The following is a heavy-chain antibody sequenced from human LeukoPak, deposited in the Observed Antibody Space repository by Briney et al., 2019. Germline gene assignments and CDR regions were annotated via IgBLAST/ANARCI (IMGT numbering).Heavy chain of an antibody. D-gene: IGHD3-16*02. Sequence: ASVKVSCKASGYTFTSYYMHWVRQAPGQGLEWMGLINPTGGSTGYAQKFQGRVTMTTDTSTSTAYMELRSLRSDDTAVYYCARSQGDYDYVWGSYPYDAFDIWGQGTMVTVSS. CDR3: ARSQGDYDYVWGSYPYDAFDI. CDR2: INPTGGST. J-gene: IGHJ3*02. V-gene: IGHV1-46*01. CDR1: GYTFTSYY.